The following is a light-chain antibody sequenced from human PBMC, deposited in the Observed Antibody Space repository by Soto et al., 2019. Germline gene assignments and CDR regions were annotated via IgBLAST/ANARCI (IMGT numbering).Light chain of an antibody. CDR1: QSVSSSY. J-gene: IGKJ5*01. Sequence: EIVWTQSPRTLPQSIGERATXSCRASQSVSSSYLAWYQQKPGQAPRLLIYGASSRPTGIPDRFSGSGSGTDFTLTISRLEAEDFAVYYCQQYGIWPMTFGQGTCMEIK. CDR2: GAS. V-gene: IGKV3-20*01. CDR3: QQYGIWPMT.